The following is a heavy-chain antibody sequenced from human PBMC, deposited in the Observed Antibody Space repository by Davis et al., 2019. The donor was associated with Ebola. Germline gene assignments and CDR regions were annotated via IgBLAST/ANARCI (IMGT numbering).Heavy chain of an antibody. CDR1: GGPIGSPTYY. CDR2: FYYTGTT. J-gene: IGHJ6*04. D-gene: IGHD6-19*01. V-gene: IGHV4-39*01. Sequence: MPSETLSLTCTASGGPIGSPTYYWVWIRQSPGKGLEWIGAFYYTGTTFYNPSLESRVTISVDTSKNHFSLKLKSVTATDTATYYCARGGEALAGSQYYFFGMDVWGTGTTVTVS. CDR3: ARGGEALAGSQYYFFGMDV.